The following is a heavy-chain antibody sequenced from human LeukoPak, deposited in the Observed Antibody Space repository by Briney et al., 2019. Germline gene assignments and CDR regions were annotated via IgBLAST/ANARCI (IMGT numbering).Heavy chain of an antibody. D-gene: IGHD5-12*01. CDR3: TTKVIRGNSGDDYDD. V-gene: IGHV3-30*03. J-gene: IGHJ4*02. CDR1: GVTFRSYG. Sequence: TGGSLRLSCAASGVTFRSYGMHWVRQAPGKGLEWVALISSDGNDKLYGESVRGRFTVSRDDSKSTLYLQMNSLRAEDTAVYYRTTKVIRGNSGDDYDDWGQGTLVTVSS. CDR2: ISSDGNDK.